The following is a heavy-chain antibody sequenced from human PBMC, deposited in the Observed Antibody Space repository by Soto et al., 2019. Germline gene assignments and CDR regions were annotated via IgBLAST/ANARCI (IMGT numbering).Heavy chain of an antibody. CDR2: VEYSGGNT. J-gene: IGHJ6*03. Sequence: GGSLRLSCAASGFTFSSHAMGWLRQAPGAGPEWVAFVEYSGGNTYYADSVKGRFTISRDNSKNTLYLQMNSLRAEDTAVYYCARDSPSVYCSSTSCHPIRGRYMDVWGKGTTVTVSS. CDR1: GFTFSSHA. V-gene: IGHV3-23*01. CDR3: ARDSPSVYCSSTSCHPIRGRYMDV. D-gene: IGHD2-2*01.